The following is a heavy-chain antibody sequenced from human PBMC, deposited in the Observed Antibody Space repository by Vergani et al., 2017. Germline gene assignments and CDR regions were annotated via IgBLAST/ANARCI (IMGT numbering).Heavy chain of an antibody. CDR3: ASKRGACRAAYCHAYDF. J-gene: IGHJ4*02. CDR2: MDYSGST. Sequence: QVQLQESGPGLVKPSETLSLTCTVSGDSVISTDYHWGWIRQPPGKGLEWIGSMDYSGSTSYNPSLESRISISFETPKNQFSLRLTAMTVADTAVYYCASKRGACRAAYCHAYDFWGPGTLVGVSS. CDR1: GDSVISTDYH. V-gene: IGHV4-39*01. D-gene: IGHD2-15*01.